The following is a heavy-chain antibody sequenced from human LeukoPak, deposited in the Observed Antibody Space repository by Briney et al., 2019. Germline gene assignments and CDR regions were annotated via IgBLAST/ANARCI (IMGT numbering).Heavy chain of an antibody. CDR2: ISGSGGST. V-gene: IGHV3-23*01. Sequence: PGGSLRLSCAASGFTFSTYAMSWVRQTPEKGLEWVSAISGSGGSTYYADSVKGRFTISRDNSKNTLYLQMNSLRAEDTAVYYCARVVEGYSYATWEYYFDYWGQGTLVTVSS. CDR1: GFTFSTYA. D-gene: IGHD5-18*01. J-gene: IGHJ4*02. CDR3: ARVVEGYSYATWEYYFDY.